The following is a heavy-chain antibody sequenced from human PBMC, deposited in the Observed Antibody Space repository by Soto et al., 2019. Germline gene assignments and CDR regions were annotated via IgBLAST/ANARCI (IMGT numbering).Heavy chain of an antibody. CDR1: GYTFTSYG. CDR2: ISAYNGNT. D-gene: IGHD2-15*01. J-gene: IGHJ6*02. V-gene: IGHV1-18*04. Sequence: ASVKVSCKASGYTFTSYGISWVRQAPGQGLERMGWISAYNGNTNYAQKLQGRVTMTADTSTSTAYMELRSLRSDDTAVYYCARDGVDGCSKPLYYYGMDVWGQGTTVTVSS. CDR3: ARDGVDGCSKPLYYYGMDV.